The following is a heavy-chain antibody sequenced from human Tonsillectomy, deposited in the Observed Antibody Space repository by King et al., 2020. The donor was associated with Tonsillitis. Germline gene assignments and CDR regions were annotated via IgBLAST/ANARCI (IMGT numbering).Heavy chain of an antibody. D-gene: IGHD3/OR15-3a*01. Sequence: VQLVESGGGLVQPGGSLRLSCAASGFTFNTYAMSWVRQAPGKGLEWLSSISASGDSTYYADSVKGRFTISRDNSKNTLFLQVNTLRAEDTAVYYCAKITDFDFRLDPWGQGTLVTVSS. V-gene: IGHV3-23*04. CDR1: GFTFNTYA. CDR2: ISASGDST. J-gene: IGHJ5*02. CDR3: AKITDFDFRLDP.